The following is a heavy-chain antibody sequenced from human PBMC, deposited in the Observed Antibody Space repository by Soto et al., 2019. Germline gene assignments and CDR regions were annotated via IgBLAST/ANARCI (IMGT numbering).Heavy chain of an antibody. CDR3: ARNDKNWFDP. CDR2: VNGYNGYT. V-gene: IGHV1-18*01. J-gene: IGHJ5*02. CDR1: GYTFSTYV. D-gene: IGHD1-1*01. Sequence: QVQLVQAGTEVKKPGASVKVSCKASGYTFSTYVISWLRQAPGQGPEWMGWVNGYNGYTKYAEKFQGRVTMTTDTSTSTGYMELWSLRYDDTVVYYCARNDKNWFDPWGQGTLVSVSS.